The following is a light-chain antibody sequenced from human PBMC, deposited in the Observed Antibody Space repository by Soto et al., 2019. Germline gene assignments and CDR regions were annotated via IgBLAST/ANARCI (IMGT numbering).Light chain of an antibody. Sequence: QSVLTQPASVSGSPGQSITTSCTGTSSDVGLYDYVSWYQQHPGKAPQLMIYAVSNRPSGVSNRFSASKSGNTASLFISGLQAEDEADYYCSSYTSDSSYAFGSGTKVTV. CDR3: SSYTSDSSYA. V-gene: IGLV2-14*01. CDR2: AVS. J-gene: IGLJ1*01. CDR1: SSDVGLYDY.